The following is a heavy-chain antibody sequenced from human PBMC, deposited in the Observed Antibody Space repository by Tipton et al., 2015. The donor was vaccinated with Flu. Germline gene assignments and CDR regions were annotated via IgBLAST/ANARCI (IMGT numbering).Heavy chain of an antibody. V-gene: IGHV3-7*01. CDR1: GFTFTRDW. D-gene: IGHD1-26*01. J-gene: IGHJ4*02. CDR3: ARDGVGAGLDY. Sequence: CAASGFTFTRDWLSWVRQTPGKGLEWVANIKQDGSEKYYVDSVKGRFTISRDNARNSLYLQMTSLTAEDTAMYYCARDGVGAGLDYRGQGTLVTVSS. CDR2: IKQDGSEK.